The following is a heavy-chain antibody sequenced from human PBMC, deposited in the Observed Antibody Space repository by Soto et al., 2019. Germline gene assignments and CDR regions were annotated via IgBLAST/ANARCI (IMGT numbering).Heavy chain of an antibody. Sequence: PSETLSLTCTVSGASISSYYWSWIRQPPGKGLEWIGYIYYSGSTNYNPSLKSRVTISVDTSKNQFSLKLSSVTAADTAVYYCARHKCSSTSCYSFYWFDPWGQGTLVTVSS. CDR3: ARHKCSSTSCYSFYWFDP. J-gene: IGHJ5*02. CDR1: GASISSYY. V-gene: IGHV4-59*08. CDR2: IYYSGST. D-gene: IGHD2-2*01.